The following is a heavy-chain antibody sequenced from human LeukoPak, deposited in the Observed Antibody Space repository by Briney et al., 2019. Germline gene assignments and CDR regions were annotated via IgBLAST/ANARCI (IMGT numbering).Heavy chain of an antibody. D-gene: IGHD3-9*01. CDR3: ARDYTGYFP. Sequence: GGSLRLSCAASGFTVSSDYMSWVRQAPGKGLEWVSVIYSGGSTFYADSVKGRFTISRDNAKNSLYLQMNSLRAEDTAVYYCARDYTGYFPWGQGTLVIVSS. CDR2: IYSGGST. V-gene: IGHV3-53*01. J-gene: IGHJ5*02. CDR1: GFTVSSDY.